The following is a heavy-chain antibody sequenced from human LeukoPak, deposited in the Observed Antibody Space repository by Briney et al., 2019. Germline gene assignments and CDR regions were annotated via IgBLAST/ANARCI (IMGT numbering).Heavy chain of an antibody. CDR2: IFPDDSDI. J-gene: IGHJ4*02. Sequence: GESLKISCTVSGYSFSSYWIVWVRQMPGKGLECVGIIFPDDSDIRYSPSFQGQVTISADKSTGTAYLQWSSLRASDTAMYFCGRQGYSYGLDYWGQGTLVTVSS. D-gene: IGHD5-18*01. CDR1: GYSFSSYW. CDR3: GRQGYSYGLDY. V-gene: IGHV5-51*01.